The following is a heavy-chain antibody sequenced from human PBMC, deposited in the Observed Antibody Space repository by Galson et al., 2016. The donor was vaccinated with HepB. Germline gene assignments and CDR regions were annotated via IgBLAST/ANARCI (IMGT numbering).Heavy chain of an antibody. Sequence: ETLSLTCNVSGGSISSTNYYWGWIRQPPGKGLEWFGSIYYSGSTFYNPSLRSRLTISVDTSKNQFSLRLSSVTAAETAVYFCARGAFCTISDCSVQHSYYNKGMDVWGQGTTVIVSS. CDR1: GGSISSTNYY. CDR2: IYYSGST. J-gene: IGHJ6*02. V-gene: IGHV4-39*01. D-gene: IGHD2-21*02. CDR3: ARGAFCTISDCSVQHSYYNKGMDV.